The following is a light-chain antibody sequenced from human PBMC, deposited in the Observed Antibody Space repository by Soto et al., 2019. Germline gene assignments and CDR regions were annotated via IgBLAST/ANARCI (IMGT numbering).Light chain of an antibody. J-gene: IGLJ3*02. V-gene: IGLV2-23*02. CDR3: CSYAGGRTWV. Sequence: QSALTQPASVSGSPGQSITISCTGTSSDFEYYDRVSWYQQHPGKAPKLLIYEVNKCPSGVSHRFSGSKSGDMASLTISGLQPEDEADYFCCSYAGGRTWVFGGGTKLTVL. CDR1: SSDFEYYDR. CDR2: EVN.